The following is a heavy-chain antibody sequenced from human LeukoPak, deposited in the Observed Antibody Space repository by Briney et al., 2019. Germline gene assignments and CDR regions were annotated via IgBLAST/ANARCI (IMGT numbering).Heavy chain of an antibody. CDR2: LHANSGGT. CDR1: GYTFTAYY. J-gene: IGHJ6*03. V-gene: IGHV1-2*06. Sequence: ASVKVSCKASGYTFTAYYMHWVRQAPGKGLEWMGRLHANSGGTKYAQKFQDRVTMNRDTSISTAYMEVSRLRSDDTAVYYCAIGLAHYDFGRGYFPPYYYYMDVWGKGTTVTVS. D-gene: IGHD3-3*01. CDR3: AIGLAHYDFGRGYFPPYYYYMDV.